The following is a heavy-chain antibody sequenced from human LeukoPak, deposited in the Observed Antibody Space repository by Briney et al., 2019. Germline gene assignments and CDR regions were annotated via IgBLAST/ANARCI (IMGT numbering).Heavy chain of an antibody. CDR3: ARPGENCSSTSCSPNDAFDI. CDR1: GYTFTSYY. Sequence: GASMKVSCKASGYTFTSYYMHWVRQAPGQGLEWMGLINPSGGSTSYTQKFQGRVTMTRDTSTNTVYMELRSLRSEDTAVYYCARPGENCSSTSCSPNDAFDIWGQGTMVTVSS. J-gene: IGHJ3*02. D-gene: IGHD2-2*01. V-gene: IGHV1-46*01. CDR2: INPSGGST.